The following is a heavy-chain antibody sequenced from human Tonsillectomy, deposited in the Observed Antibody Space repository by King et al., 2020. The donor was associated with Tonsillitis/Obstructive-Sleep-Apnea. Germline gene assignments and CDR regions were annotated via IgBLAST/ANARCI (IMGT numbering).Heavy chain of an antibody. D-gene: IGHD4-17*01. CDR1: DDSISSNSYY. CDR2: IFYSGST. J-gene: IGHJ3*02. CDR3: AGDRPTVTARDAFDI. Sequence: QLPESGPGLVKPSETLSLTCTVSDDSISSNSYYWGWIRQSPGKGLEWIGSIFYSGSTYYNPSLESRVTISIDTSKNQFSLKLTSVTAADTAVYYCAGDRPTVTARDAFDIWGQGTMVTVSS. V-gene: IGHV4-39*07.